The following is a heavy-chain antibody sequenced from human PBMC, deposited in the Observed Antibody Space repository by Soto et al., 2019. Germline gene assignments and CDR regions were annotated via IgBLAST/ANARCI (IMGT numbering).Heavy chain of an antibody. D-gene: IGHD3-22*01. CDR1: GFTFSSYA. J-gene: IGHJ4*02. V-gene: IGHV3-23*01. Sequence: GGSLRLSCAASGFTFSSYAMSWVRQAPGKGLEWVSAIRSSGGSTYYADSMKGRFTISRDNSKNTVYLQMNSLRAEDTAGSYCANNPRYYYDRSCYYYPNTFYFDYWGQGTLVTVSS. CDR2: IRSSGGST. CDR3: ANNPRYYYDRSCYYYPNTFYFDY.